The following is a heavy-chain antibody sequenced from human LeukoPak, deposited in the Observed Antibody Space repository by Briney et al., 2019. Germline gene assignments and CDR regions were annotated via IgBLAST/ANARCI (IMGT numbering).Heavy chain of an antibody. CDR3: ARARLRYFDWSFTSGGPYDAFDI. D-gene: IGHD3-9*01. Sequence: SETLSLTCTVSGGSISSYYWSWIRQPAGKGLGWIGRIYTSGSTNYNPSLKSRVTMSVDTSKNQFSLKLSSVTAADTAVYYCARARLRYFDWSFTSGGPYDAFDIWGQGTMVTVSS. J-gene: IGHJ3*02. V-gene: IGHV4-4*07. CDR1: GGSISSYY. CDR2: IYTSGST.